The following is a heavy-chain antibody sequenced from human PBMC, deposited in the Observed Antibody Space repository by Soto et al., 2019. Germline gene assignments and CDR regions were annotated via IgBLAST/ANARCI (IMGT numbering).Heavy chain of an antibody. J-gene: IGHJ4*02. V-gene: IGHV3-11*04. Sequence: PGGSLRLSCAASGFTFSDYYMSWIRQAPGKGLEWVSYISSSGSTIYYADSVKGRFTISRDNAKNSLYLQMNSLRAADTAVYYCARSRIAAAGYFDYWGQGTLVTVSS. CDR2: ISSSGSTI. CDR3: ARSRIAAAGYFDY. D-gene: IGHD6-13*01. CDR1: GFTFSDYY.